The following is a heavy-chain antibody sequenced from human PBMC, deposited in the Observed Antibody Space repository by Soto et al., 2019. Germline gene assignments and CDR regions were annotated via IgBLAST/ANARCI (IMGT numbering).Heavy chain of an antibody. V-gene: IGHV3-30*18. Sequence: PGGSLRLSCAASGFTFSSYGMHWVRQAPGKGLEWVAVISYDGSNKYYADSVKGRFTISRDNSKNTLYLQMNSLRAEDTAVYYCAKEGGRRLQARGGYPAFDYWGQGTLVTVSS. D-gene: IGHD2-15*01. CDR2: ISYDGSNK. J-gene: IGHJ4*02. CDR1: GFTFSSYG. CDR3: AKEGGRRLQARGGYPAFDY.